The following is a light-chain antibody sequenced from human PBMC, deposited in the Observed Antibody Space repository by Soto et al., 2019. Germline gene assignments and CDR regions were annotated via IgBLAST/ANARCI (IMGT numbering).Light chain of an antibody. J-gene: IGKJ5*01. CDR3: MQGTHWPIT. CDR2: KVS. Sequence: VVVTQSPLSLPVTLGQAASISCRSSQSLVHRDGNTYLSWFQQRPGQSPRRLICKVSDRDSGVPDRFSGSGSGTDFTLKISRVEAEDVGVYYCMQGTHWPITFGQGTRLEIK. V-gene: IGKV2-30*02. CDR1: QSLVHRDGNTY.